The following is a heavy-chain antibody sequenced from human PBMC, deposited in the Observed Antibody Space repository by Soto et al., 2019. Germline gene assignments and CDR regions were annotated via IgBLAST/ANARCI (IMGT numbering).Heavy chain of an antibody. D-gene: IGHD6-19*01. CDR3: AKDATRTSGWYYFDY. CDR1: GFTFSILA. J-gene: IGHJ4*02. Sequence: GGSLRLSCAGSGFTFSILAMGWVRQAPGKGLEWVSVIDYTGGTTYYTDSVKGRFIISRDNSKKILYLQMNSLRTEDTAIYYCAKDATRTSGWYYFDYWGRGALVT. V-gene: IGHV3-23*01. CDR2: IDYTGGTT.